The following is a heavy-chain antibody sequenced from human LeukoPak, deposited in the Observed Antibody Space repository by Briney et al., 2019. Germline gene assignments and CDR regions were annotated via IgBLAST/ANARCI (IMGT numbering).Heavy chain of an antibody. CDR3: ARIPLGHSGAYYFDY. CDR1: RGSISGSIRSYY. CDR2: ISSGGSV. J-gene: IGHJ4*02. D-gene: IGHD5-12*01. Sequence: SETLSLTCTVSRGSISGSIRSYYWSWLRQPPGRGLEWIGYISSGGSVNDNPSLRSRVTISVDTSKNQFFLSLSSVSAADTAVYYCARIPLGHSGAYYFDYWGQGTLVTVSP. V-gene: IGHV4-4*09.